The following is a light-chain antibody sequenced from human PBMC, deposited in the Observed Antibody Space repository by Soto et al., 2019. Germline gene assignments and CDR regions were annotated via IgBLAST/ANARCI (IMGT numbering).Light chain of an antibody. Sequence: EIVLTQSPGTLSLSPGERATLSCRASQSVSSSYLAWYQQKPGQAPRLLIYGASSRATGIPDRFSGSGSGTDFTLTISRLEPEDFAVFYCYQYGSTPPTFGQGTKVDIK. CDR1: QSVSSSY. CDR2: GAS. CDR3: YQYGSTPPT. J-gene: IGKJ1*01. V-gene: IGKV3-20*01.